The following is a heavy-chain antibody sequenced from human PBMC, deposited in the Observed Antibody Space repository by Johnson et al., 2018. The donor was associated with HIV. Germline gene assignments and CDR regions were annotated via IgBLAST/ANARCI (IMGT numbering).Heavy chain of an antibody. CDR1: GFTFDDYG. CDR2: INWNGGKT. J-gene: IGHJ3*02. Sequence: VQLVESGGGVVRPGGSLRLSCAASGFTFDDYGMSWVRQAPGEGLEWVSGINWNGGKTGYADSVKGRFTISRDNAKNSLYVQMNSLRAEDTALYFCTRGQYLSPFDAFDIWGQGTMVTVSS. V-gene: IGHV3-20*04. D-gene: IGHD2/OR15-2a*01. CDR3: TRGQYLSPFDAFDI.